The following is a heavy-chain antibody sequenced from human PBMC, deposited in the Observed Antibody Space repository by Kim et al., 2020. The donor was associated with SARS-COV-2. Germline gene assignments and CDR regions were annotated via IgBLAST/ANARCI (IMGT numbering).Heavy chain of an antibody. V-gene: IGHV1-69*13. J-gene: IGHJ4*02. CDR2: IIPIFGTA. CDR3: SGRYCSGGSCPNAFDY. CDR1: GGTFSSYA. D-gene: IGHD2-15*01. Sequence: SVKVSCKASGGTFSSYAISWVRQAPGQGLEWMGGIIPIFGTANYAQKFQGRVTITADESTSTAYMELSSLRTEDTAVYYCSGRYCSGGSCPNAFDYWGQ.